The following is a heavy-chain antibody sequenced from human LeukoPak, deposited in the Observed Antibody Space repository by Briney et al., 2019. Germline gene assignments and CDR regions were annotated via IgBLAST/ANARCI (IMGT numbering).Heavy chain of an antibody. CDR2: TSSSDDGT. CDR1: GFPLSSYA. V-gene: IGHV3-23*01. Sequence: GGSLRLSCAASGFPLSSYAMSWVRQVPGKGLEWVSATSSSDDGTYHADSVRGRFTIYRDNSRNSLFLQMSSLRVEDTAVYYCASQSFARFDPWGQGTLVTVSS. D-gene: IGHD3-16*01. CDR3: ASQSFARFDP. J-gene: IGHJ5*02.